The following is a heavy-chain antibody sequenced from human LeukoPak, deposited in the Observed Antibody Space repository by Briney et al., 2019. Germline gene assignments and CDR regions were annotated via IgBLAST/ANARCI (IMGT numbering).Heavy chain of an antibody. D-gene: IGHD5-18*01. J-gene: IGHJ4*02. Sequence: GGSLRLSCAASGFTFSSYAMSWVRQAPGKGLEWVSAISGSGGSTYYADSVKGRFTISRDNSKNTLYLQMNILRAEDTAVYYCASHVGLWSREGFDYWGQGTLVTVSS. V-gene: IGHV3-23*01. CDR1: GFTFSSYA. CDR3: ASHVGLWSREGFDY. CDR2: ISGSGGST.